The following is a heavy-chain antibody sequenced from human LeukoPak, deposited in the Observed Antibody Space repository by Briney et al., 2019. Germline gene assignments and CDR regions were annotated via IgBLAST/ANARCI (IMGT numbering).Heavy chain of an antibody. CDR1: GSTFSSYA. CDR3: AKNAHIVVVVAATLDY. Sequence: GGSLRLSCAASGSTFSSYAMSWVRQAPGKGLEWVSAISGSGGSTYYADSAKGRFTISRDNSKNTLYLQMNSLRAEDTAVYYCAKNAHIVVVVAATLDYWGQGTLVTVSS. D-gene: IGHD2-15*01. V-gene: IGHV3-23*01. CDR2: ISGSGGST. J-gene: IGHJ4*02.